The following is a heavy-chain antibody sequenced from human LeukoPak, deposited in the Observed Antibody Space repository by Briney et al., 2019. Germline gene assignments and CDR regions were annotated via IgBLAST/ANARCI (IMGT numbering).Heavy chain of an antibody. D-gene: IGHD2-15*01. J-gene: IGHJ4*02. CDR3: ARFSGRN. V-gene: IGHV3-7*01. Sequence: GGSLRLSCAASGFNFGEFWMAWVRQTPGMGLEWVANIKQDGSAKYYVDSVKGRFTISRDNAKNSLYLQMGSLRAEDTAVYYCARFSGRNWGQGTLVTVSS. CDR2: IKQDGSAK. CDR1: GFNFGEFW.